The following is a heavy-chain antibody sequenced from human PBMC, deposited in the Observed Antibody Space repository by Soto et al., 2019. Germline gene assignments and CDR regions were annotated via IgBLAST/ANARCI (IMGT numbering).Heavy chain of an antibody. CDR2: ISGSGAST. J-gene: IGHJ4*02. CDR3: ATYYDVVTGFSPVDS. Sequence: GGSLRLSCVASGFSFSSSPMSWVRQAQGKGLEWVSAISGSGASTYYADTVKGRFTISRDNSKNTLYLHMNSLRVEDTAIYYCATYYDVVTGFSPVDSWGQGTPVTVSS. D-gene: IGHD3-9*01. V-gene: IGHV3-23*01. CDR1: GFSFSSSP.